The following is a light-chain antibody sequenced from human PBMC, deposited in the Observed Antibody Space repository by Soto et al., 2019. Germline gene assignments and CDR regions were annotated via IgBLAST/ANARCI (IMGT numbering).Light chain of an antibody. CDR2: GNS. J-gene: IGLJ2*01. CDR1: SSNIGAGYD. V-gene: IGLV1-40*01. Sequence: QSVLTQPPSVSGAPGQRVTISCTGSSSNIGAGYDVHWYQQLPGTAPKLLIYGNSNRPSGVPDRFSGSKSATSASLAITGLQAADESDYYCQSYDSSLSGYVVFGGGTKVTVL. CDR3: QSYDSSLSGYVV.